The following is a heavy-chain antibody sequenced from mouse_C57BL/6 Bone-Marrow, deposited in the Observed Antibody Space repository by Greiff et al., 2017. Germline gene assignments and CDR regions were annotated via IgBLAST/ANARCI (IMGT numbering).Heavy chain of an antibody. V-gene: IGHV1-55*01. CDR2: IYPGSGST. D-gene: IGHD2-5*01. CDR1: GYTFTSYW. CDR3: ARAYYSNYWFFDF. J-gene: IGHJ1*03. Sequence: VQLQQPGAELVKPGASVKMSCKASGYTFTSYWITWVKQRPGQGLEWIGDIYPGSGSTNYNEKFKSKATLTVDTSSSTAYMQLSSLTSEDSAVYYCARAYYSNYWFFDFWCTGTTVTVAS.